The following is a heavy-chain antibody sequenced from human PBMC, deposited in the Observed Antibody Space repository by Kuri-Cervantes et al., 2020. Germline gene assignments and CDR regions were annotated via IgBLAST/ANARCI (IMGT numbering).Heavy chain of an antibody. D-gene: IGHD2-21*02. V-gene: IGHV1-69*05. CDR1: GGTFSSYA. Sequence: SVKVSCKASGGTFSSYAISWVRQAPGQGLEWMGGIIPIFGTANYAQKFQGRVTITTDESTSTAYMELSSLRSEDTAVYYCARVAPAGGDGGDDAFDIWGQGAMVTVSS. CDR2: IIPIFGTA. CDR3: ARVAPAGGDGGDDAFDI. J-gene: IGHJ3*02.